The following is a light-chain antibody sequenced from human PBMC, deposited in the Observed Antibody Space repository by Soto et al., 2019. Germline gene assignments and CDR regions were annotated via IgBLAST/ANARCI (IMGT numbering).Light chain of an antibody. Sequence: SSELTQPPSVSVSPGLTASITCSGNKLGNRFICWYQQKPGQSPVLVIYEDTKRPSGIPERFSGSNSGNAATLTISGTQAMDEADYYCQAWDSTTDVVFGGGTKLTVL. CDR1: KLGNRF. V-gene: IGLV3-1*01. CDR3: QAWDSTTDVV. J-gene: IGLJ2*01. CDR2: EDT.